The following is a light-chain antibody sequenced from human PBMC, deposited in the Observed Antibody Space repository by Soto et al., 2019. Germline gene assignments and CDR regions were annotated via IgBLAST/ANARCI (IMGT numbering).Light chain of an antibody. J-gene: IGKJ1*01. CDR2: EAS. CDR1: ETVANY. V-gene: IGKV3-11*01. Sequence: EIVLTQSPATLSLSPGERATLSCRASETVANYLAWYQQKPGLPPRLLIYEASNRVIGIPARFSGSGSGTDFTLTISSLEPEDFGVYYCQQYGSSPRTFGQGTKVDIK. CDR3: QQYGSSPRT.